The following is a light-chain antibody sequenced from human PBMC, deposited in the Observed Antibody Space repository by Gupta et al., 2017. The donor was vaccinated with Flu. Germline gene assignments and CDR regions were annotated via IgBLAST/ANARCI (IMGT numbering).Light chain of an antibody. Sequence: AIRITQSPSSISASTGDRVTITCRASQNVHSYLAWYQQKPGKSPKLLIYAASTLQSGVPSTFTGSGSGTDFTLTVSRLQSEEFANYYCQQAFSYPFTFGGGTELDIK. CDR1: QNVHSY. CDR2: AAS. CDR3: QQAFSYPFT. V-gene: IGKV1-8*01. J-gene: IGKJ4*01.